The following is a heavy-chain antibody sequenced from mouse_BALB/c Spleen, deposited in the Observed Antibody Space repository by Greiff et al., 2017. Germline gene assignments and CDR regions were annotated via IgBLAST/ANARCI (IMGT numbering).Heavy chain of an antibody. CDR1: GYTFTSYT. CDR2: INPSSGYT. Sequence: QVQLQQSAAELARPGASVKMSCTASGYTFTSYTMHWVKQRPGQGLEWIGYINPSSGYTEYNQKFKDKTTLTADKSSSTAYMQLSSLTSEDSAVYYCARSGGSPYYFDYWGQGTTLTVSS. J-gene: IGHJ2*01. D-gene: IGHD1-1*01. CDR3: ARSGGSPYYFDY. V-gene: IGHV1-4*02.